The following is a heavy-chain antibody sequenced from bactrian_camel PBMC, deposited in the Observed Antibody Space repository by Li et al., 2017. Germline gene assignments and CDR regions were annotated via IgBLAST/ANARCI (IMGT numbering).Heavy chain of an antibody. CDR2: IYSGGSNT. D-gene: IGHD3*01. CDR1: GYTYSTYC. CDR3: ATDDVLSGPGYNY. V-gene: IGHV3-2*01. J-gene: IGHJ4*01. Sequence: HVQLVESGGGSVQAGGSLRLSCAVSGYTYSTYCMGWFRQAPGKGLEWVSGIYSGGSNTYYADSVKGRFTISRDNAKNTVYLQMNSLKSEDTGLYYCATDDVLSGPGYNYWGQGTQVTVS.